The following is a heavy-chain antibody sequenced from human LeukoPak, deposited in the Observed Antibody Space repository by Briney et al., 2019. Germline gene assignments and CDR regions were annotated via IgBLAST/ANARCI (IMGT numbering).Heavy chain of an antibody. V-gene: IGHV1-69*04. CDR3: ARDLGGSYSDY. Sequence: SVKVSCKASGGTFSSYAISWVRQAPGQGLEWMGRIIPILGIANYAQKFQGRVTITADKSTSTAYMELSSLRSEDTAVYYCARDLGGSYSDYWGQGTLVTVSS. D-gene: IGHD1-26*01. CDR1: GGTFSSYA. J-gene: IGHJ4*02. CDR2: IIPILGIA.